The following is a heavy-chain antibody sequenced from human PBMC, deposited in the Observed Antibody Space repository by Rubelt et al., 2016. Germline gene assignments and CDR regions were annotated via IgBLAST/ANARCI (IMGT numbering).Heavy chain of an antibody. Sequence: TFTRYGMHWVRQAPGKGLESVAVIWSDGSNKDYADSVKGRFTISRDNSRKTLYLQLNTLRAADTAVYYCAKDRSGSGFYYLDQWGQGVLVTVSS. V-gene: IGHV3-33*06. CDR2: IWSDGSNK. CDR1: TFTRYG. CDR3: AKDRSGSGFYYLDQ. J-gene: IGHJ4*02. D-gene: IGHD6-19*01.